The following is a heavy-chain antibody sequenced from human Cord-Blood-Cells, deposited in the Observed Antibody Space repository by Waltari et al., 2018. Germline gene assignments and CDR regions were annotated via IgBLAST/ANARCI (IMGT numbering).Heavy chain of an antibody. CDR1: GYTFTSYD. J-gene: IGHJ4*02. V-gene: IGHV1-8*03. D-gene: IGHD3-3*01. Sequence: QVQLVQSGAEVKKPGASVKVSCKASGYTFTSYDINWVRQATGQGLEWRGWRNPNGGNTGYAQECEGGVTITRNTAISTAYVELSSLRSEDTAVYYCARAQSAGYYDFWSGYGYCDYGGQGTLVTVSS. CDR3: ARAQSAGYYDFWSGYGYCDY. CDR2: RNPNGGNT.